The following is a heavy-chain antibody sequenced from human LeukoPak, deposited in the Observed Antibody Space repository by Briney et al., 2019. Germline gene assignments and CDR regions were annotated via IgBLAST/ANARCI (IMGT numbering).Heavy chain of an antibody. Sequence: PGGSLRLSCAASGFTFDDYAMHWVRQAPGKGLEWVPGISWNSGSIGYADSVKGRFTISRDNAKNSLYLQMNSLRAEDTALYYCAKGPYYYDSSGYYYTFWYWGQGTLVTVSS. CDR2: ISWNSGSI. CDR3: AKGPYYYDSSGYYYTFWY. D-gene: IGHD3-22*01. V-gene: IGHV3-9*01. CDR1: GFTFDDYA. J-gene: IGHJ4*02.